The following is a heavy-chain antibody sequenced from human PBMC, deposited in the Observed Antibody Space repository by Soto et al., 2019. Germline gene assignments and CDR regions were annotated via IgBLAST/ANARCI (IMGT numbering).Heavy chain of an antibody. CDR2: IYYSGST. Sequence: SETLSLTCTVSGGSISSSSYYWGWIRQPPGKGLEWIGSIYYSGSTYYNPSLKGRVTISVDTSKNQFSLKLSSVTAADTAVYYCARLGGNGYYFDYWGQGTLVTVSP. CDR3: ARLGGNGYYFDY. D-gene: IGHD2-15*01. J-gene: IGHJ4*02. V-gene: IGHV4-39*01. CDR1: GGSISSSSYY.